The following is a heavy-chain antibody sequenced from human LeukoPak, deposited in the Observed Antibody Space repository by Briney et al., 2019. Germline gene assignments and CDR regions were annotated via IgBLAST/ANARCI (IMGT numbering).Heavy chain of an antibody. Sequence: SQTLSLTCTVSGGSISSNSYYWSWIRQPAGKGLEWIGRISSSGSTNYNPSLKSRVTISVDTSKNQFSLKLSSVTAADTAVYYCAKDRGYYDSSPDAFDIWGQGTMVTVSS. V-gene: IGHV4-61*02. CDR3: AKDRGYYDSSPDAFDI. CDR1: GGSISSNSYY. D-gene: IGHD3-22*01. J-gene: IGHJ3*02. CDR2: ISSSGST.